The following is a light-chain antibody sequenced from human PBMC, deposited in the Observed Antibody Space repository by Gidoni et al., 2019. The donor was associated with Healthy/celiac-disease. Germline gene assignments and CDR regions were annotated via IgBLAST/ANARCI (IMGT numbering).Light chain of an antibody. Sequence: HITQTPPTPSASVGDRVTITCRASQSISSWLAWYQQKPGKAPKLLIYDASSLESGVPSRFSGSGSGTEFTLTISSLQPDDFATYYCQQYNSYSFTFGPGTKVDIK. CDR3: QQYNSYSFT. CDR2: DAS. V-gene: IGKV1-5*01. CDR1: QSISSW. J-gene: IGKJ3*01.